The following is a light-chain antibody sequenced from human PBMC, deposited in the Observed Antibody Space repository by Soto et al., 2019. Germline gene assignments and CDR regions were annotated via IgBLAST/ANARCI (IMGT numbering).Light chain of an antibody. CDR1: QSISSTY. CDR2: SAS. Sequence: VFTQCPCTLSLSPGARATLSCRPSQSISSTYLAWYQQKPGQSPRLLIYSASTRAPGIPARFSGSGSGTDFTLTISRLQPEDFATYYCQHYDSSPSTFGQGTKVDIK. J-gene: IGKJ1*01. CDR3: QHYDSSPST. V-gene: IGKV3-20*01.